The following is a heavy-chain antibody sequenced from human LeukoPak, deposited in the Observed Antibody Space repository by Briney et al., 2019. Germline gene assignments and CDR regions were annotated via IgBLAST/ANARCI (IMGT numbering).Heavy chain of an antibody. CDR1: GLAFSNFW. CDR3: AKAPYDNYYYYMGV. Sequence: GGSLRLSCATSGLAFSNFWMYWVRQAPGKGLEWVSAISGSGGYTYYADSVKGRFTISRDNSKNTLYLQMDSLRAEDTAVYYCAKAPYDNYYYYMGVWGKGTTVTVSS. V-gene: IGHV3-23*01. CDR2: ISGSGGYT. D-gene: IGHD5-12*01. J-gene: IGHJ6*03.